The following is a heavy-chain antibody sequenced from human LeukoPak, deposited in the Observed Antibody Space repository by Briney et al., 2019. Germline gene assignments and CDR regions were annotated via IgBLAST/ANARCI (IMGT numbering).Heavy chain of an antibody. J-gene: IGHJ5*01. CDR2: ITHEGGDA. Sequence: GGSLRLSCAGSGFTFSAHWMHWVRQGPGKGLVWVARITHEGGDANYADSVKGRFTISRDNVNKVLYLEMNSLTADDTGVYYCARVLTYFDLWGQGTLVTVSS. V-gene: IGHV3-74*01. CDR3: ARVLTYFDL. CDR1: GFTFSAHW.